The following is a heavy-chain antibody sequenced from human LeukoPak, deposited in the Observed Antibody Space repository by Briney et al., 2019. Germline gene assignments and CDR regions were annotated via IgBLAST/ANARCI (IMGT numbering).Heavy chain of an antibody. J-gene: IGHJ4*02. CDR1: GFTIRSYW. Sequence: GRPLRLSCAASGFTIRSYWMSWVRQAPGKGLGWMALISYDESYKYYADSVKGRFTISKDISQNTLFLQMNSLRPEDTAVYYCARAAHRGFSFDYWGQGTLVTVSS. CDR3: ARAAHRGFSFDY. CDR2: ISYDESYK. V-gene: IGHV3-30*03. D-gene: IGHD3-10*01.